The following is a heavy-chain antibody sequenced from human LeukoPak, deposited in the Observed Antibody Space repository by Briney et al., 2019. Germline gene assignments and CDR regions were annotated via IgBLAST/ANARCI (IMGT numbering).Heavy chain of an antibody. J-gene: IGHJ3*02. CDR2: IYSGGST. CDR1: GFTVSSNY. V-gene: IGHV3-53*01. CDR3: ARNHYDWLGTAAFDI. Sequence: GGSLRLSCAASGFTVSSNYMSWVRQAPGKGLEWVSVIYSGGSTYYADSVKGRFTISRDNSKNTLYLQMNSLRDEDTAVYYCARNHYDWLGTAAFDIWGQGTMVTVSS. D-gene: IGHD3-22*01.